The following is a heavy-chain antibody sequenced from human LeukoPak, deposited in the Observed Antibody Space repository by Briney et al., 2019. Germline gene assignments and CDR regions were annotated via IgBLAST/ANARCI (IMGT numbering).Heavy chain of an antibody. CDR1: GGSLSGYY. Sequence: SETLSLTCAVYGGSLSGYYWTWIRQPPGKGLEWIGGVNHRGSTNYTPSLKSRVTVSVDTSKNQFSLRLSSVTAADTAVYYCARGLRTRGWGYWGQGTLVTVSS. D-gene: IGHD6-19*01. J-gene: IGHJ4*02. V-gene: IGHV4-34*01. CDR3: ARGLRTRGWGY. CDR2: VNHRGST.